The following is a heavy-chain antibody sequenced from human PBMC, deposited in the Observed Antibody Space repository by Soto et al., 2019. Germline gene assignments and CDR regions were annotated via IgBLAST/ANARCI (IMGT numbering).Heavy chain of an antibody. CDR2: IYSGGST. CDR3: ARGRPSAALNFDY. Sequence: EVQLVESGGGLIQPGGSLRLSCAASGFTVSSNYMSWVRQAPGKGLEWVSVIYSGGSTYYADSVKGRFTISRDNSKNTLYLQMNSLRAEDTAVYYCARGRPSAALNFDYWGQGTLVTVSS. D-gene: IGHD6-25*01. V-gene: IGHV3-53*01. J-gene: IGHJ4*02. CDR1: GFTVSSNY.